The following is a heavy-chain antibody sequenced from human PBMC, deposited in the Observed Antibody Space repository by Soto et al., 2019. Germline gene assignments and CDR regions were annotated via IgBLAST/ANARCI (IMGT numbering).Heavy chain of an antibody. J-gene: IGHJ5*02. CDR3: ARDLWGTTIFPFDP. CDR1: GYTFTSYG. D-gene: IGHD3-16*01. Sequence: ASGKVSCKASGYTFTSYGISWVRQAPGQGLEWMGWISAYNGNTNYAQKLQGRVTMTTDTSTSTAYMELRSLRSDDTAVYYCARDLWGTTIFPFDPWGQGTLVTVSS. V-gene: IGHV1-18*04. CDR2: ISAYNGNT.